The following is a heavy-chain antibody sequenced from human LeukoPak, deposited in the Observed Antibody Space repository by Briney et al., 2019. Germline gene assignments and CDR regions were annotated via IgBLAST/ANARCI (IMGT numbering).Heavy chain of an antibody. D-gene: IGHD1-26*01. V-gene: IGHV3-11*01. CDR1: GFTFSDYY. CDR2: ISSSGSTI. J-gene: IGHJ4*02. CDR3: ARVWLVGATTDY. Sequence: KTGGSLRLSCAASGFTFSDYYMSWIRQAPGKGLEWVSYISSSGSTIYYADSVKGRFTISRDNAKNSLYLQMHSLRAEDTAVYYCARVWLVGATTDYWGQGTLVTVSS.